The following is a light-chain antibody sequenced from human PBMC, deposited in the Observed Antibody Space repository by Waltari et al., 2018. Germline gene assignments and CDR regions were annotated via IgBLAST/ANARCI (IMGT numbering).Light chain of an antibody. J-gene: IGKJ4*01. CDR1: RSIKNY. CDR2: KAS. CDR3: QQYNDY. Sequence: DIQMTQSPSTLSASAVDRDILPCRARRSIKNYLAWYQQKPGNAPKVLTYKASTLQSGVPSRFSGSGSGKEFTLTISSLQPDDFATYYCQQYNDYFGGGTTVEIK. V-gene: IGKV1-5*03.